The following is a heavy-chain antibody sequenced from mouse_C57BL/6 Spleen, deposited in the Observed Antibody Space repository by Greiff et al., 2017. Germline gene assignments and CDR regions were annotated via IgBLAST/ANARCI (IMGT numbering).Heavy chain of an antibody. CDR3: THNGGSYSFDY. D-gene: IGHD1-1*02. CDR2: IDPEDGET. Sequence: VQLKESGAELVKPGASVKLSCTASGFNIKDYYMHWVKQRPEQGLEWIGRIDPEDGETKYAPKFQGKATITADTSSNTAYLQLSSLTSEDTAVSHGTHNGGSYSFDYWGKGTTLTVSS. J-gene: IGHJ2*01. V-gene: IGHV14-2*01. CDR1: GFNIKDYY.